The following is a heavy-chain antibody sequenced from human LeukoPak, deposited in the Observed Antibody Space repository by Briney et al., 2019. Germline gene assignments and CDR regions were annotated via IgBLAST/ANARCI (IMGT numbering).Heavy chain of an antibody. CDR2: ISWNSGST. CDR3: AKEGRKKLKPQSSSLGAGYLDY. V-gene: IGHV3-9*01. J-gene: IGHJ4*02. CDR1: GFTFYDYD. D-gene: IGHD3-16*01. Sequence: GGSLGLSCAVSGFTFYDYDMHWVRQPPGKGPEWVSRISWNSGSTTYADSVKGRFTISRDNPKNALYLQMNSLSAEDTALYYWAKEGRKKLKPQSSSLGAGYLDYGSEGTLVTVSS.